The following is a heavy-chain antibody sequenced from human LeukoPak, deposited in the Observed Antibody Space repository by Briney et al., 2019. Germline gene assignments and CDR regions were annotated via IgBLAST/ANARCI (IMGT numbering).Heavy chain of an antibody. V-gene: IGHV3-49*03. D-gene: IGHD3-3*01. CDR2: IRSRSDGEAT. CDR1: GFTFGDYT. J-gene: IGHJ4*02. CDR3: SRDLRGVPVVFLEN. Sequence: GVLRLSCTASGFTFGDYTMVWFRQAPGKGLEWVGFIRSRSDGEATEYAASVQGRFIISRDDSKSIAYLHMNSLRTEDTAVYYCSRDLRGVPVVFLENWGQGTLVTVSS.